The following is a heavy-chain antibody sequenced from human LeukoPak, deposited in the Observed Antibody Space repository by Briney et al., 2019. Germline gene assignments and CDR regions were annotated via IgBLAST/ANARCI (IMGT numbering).Heavy chain of an antibody. CDR3: GGSGSYYTPSYY. J-gene: IGHJ4*02. V-gene: IGHV3-53*01. D-gene: IGHD3-10*01. CDR2: ISNGGVT. CDR1: DLTVSDYY. Sequence: GGSLRLSCATSDLTVSDYYKSWVRQAPGRGLEWVSVISNGGVTYYADSVKGRFTISRDDPNDTVYLQMNNVRPEDTAVYYCGGSGSYYTPSYYWGQGTLVTVSS.